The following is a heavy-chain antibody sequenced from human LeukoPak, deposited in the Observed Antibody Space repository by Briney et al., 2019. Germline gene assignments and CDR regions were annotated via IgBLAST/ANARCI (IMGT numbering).Heavy chain of an antibody. CDR2: ISSSGSTI. Sequence: GGSLRLSCAASGFTFSSYEMNWVRQAPGKGLEWVSYISSSGSTIYYADSVKGRFTISRDNAKNSLYLQMNSQRAEDTAVYYCARDQNSRGYSYGPWGQGTLVTVSS. J-gene: IGHJ5*02. CDR3: ARDQNSRGYSYGP. D-gene: IGHD5-18*01. CDR1: GFTFSSYE. V-gene: IGHV3-48*03.